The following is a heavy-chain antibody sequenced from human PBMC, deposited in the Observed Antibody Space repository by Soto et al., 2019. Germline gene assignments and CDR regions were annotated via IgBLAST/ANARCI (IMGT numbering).Heavy chain of an antibody. CDR3: AVRAFSSGWYSFFDY. CDR1: GGSFSGYY. V-gene: IGHV4-34*01. D-gene: IGHD6-19*01. CDR2: INHSGST. Sequence: QVQLQQWGAGLLKPSETLSLTCAVYGGSFSGYYWSWIRQPPGKGLEWIGEINHSGSTNYNPSLKSRVTISVDTSKNQFYLKLSSVTAADTAVYYCAVRAFSSGWYSFFDYWGQGTLVTVSS. J-gene: IGHJ4*02.